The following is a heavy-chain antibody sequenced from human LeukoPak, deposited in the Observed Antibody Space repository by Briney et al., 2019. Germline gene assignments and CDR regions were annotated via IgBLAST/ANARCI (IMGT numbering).Heavy chain of an antibody. Sequence: GGSLRLSCAASGFTFSGYSMNWVRQAPGKGLEWVSYISSSSNTIHYADSVKGRFTISRDNSKNTLYLQMNSLRAEDTAVYYCAKDRDSSSWYATNWFDPWGQGTLVTVSS. CDR2: ISSSSNTI. CDR3: AKDRDSSSWYATNWFDP. CDR1: GFTFSGYS. D-gene: IGHD6-13*01. J-gene: IGHJ5*02. V-gene: IGHV3-48*01.